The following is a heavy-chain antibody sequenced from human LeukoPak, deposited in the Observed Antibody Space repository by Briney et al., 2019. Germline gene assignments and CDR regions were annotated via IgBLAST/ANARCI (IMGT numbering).Heavy chain of an antibody. CDR2: IYYSGNT. V-gene: IGHV4-59*08. J-gene: IGHJ4*02. D-gene: IGHD3-22*01. CDR3: ASYDSSGASGY. CDR1: GGSISSYY. Sequence: SETLSLTRTVSGGSISSYYWSWIRQPPGKGLEWIGYIYYSGNTNYNPSLKSRVTISVDTSKNQFSLKLSSVTAADTAVYYCASYDSSGASGYWGQGTLVTVSS.